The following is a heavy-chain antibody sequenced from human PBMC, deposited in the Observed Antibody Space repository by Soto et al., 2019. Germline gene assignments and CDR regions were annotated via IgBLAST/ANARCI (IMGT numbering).Heavy chain of an antibody. CDR1: GGSISSYY. CDR3: AREESRGFVRGSWFDR. J-gene: IGHJ5*02. Sequence: QVQLQESGPGLVKPSETLSLTCTVSGGSISSYYWSWIRQPAGKGLEWIGRIYTSGSTNYNPSLTSRVTMSVDASKTLFSLKLSSVTAADTAVYYCAREESRGFVRGSWFDRWGQGTLVTVSS. D-gene: IGHD6-6*01. V-gene: IGHV4-4*07. CDR2: IYTSGST.